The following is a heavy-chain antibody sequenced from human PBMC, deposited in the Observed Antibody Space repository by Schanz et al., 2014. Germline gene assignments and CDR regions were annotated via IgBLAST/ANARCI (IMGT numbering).Heavy chain of an antibody. J-gene: IGHJ5*02. CDR1: GYTFSFTSYN. CDR2: INSSGGGT. CDR3: ARGPLGTSP. Sequence: QVQVEQSGPEVKKPGASVTVSCQASGYTFSFTSYNVHWVRQAPGQGLEWMGYINSSGGGTSYAQKFQDRLTMTRDASTSTVYMELSSLRSEDTAVYYCARGPLGTSPWGQGTLVTVSS. V-gene: IGHV1-46*01. D-gene: IGHD5-12*01.